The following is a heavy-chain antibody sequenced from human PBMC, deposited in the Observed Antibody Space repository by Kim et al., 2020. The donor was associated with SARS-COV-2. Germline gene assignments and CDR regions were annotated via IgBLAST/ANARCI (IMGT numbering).Heavy chain of an antibody. CDR1: GGSISSYS. CDR2: TYYSGST. V-gene: IGHV4-59*01. D-gene: IGHD2-2*01. Sequence: SETLSLTCTVSGGSISSYSWSWIRQPPGKGLEWIGYTYYSGSTNYNPSLKSRVTISVDTSKNQFSLRLSSVTAADTAVYFCARDRIGYCSGTSCSLHFDCWGQGTLVTVSS. CDR3: ARDRIGYCSGTSCSLHFDC. J-gene: IGHJ4*02.